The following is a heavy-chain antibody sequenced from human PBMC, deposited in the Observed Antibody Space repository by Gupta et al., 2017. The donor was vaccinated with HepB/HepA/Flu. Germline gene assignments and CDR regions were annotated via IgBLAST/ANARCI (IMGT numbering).Heavy chain of an antibody. CDR3: ARGSGSTTRALDI. CDR1: GFPFSSNW. J-gene: IGHJ3*02. Sequence: EVQLVESGGGLVQPGRSLRRSCAGSGFPFSSNWMNWVRQAPGKGLEWVANIRQDGSEKKYVDSVKGRFTISRDNAKESVYLQMNSLRAEDTAMYYCARGSGSTTRALDIWGQGTMVTVSS. V-gene: IGHV3-7*01. CDR2: IRQDGSEK. D-gene: IGHD2/OR15-2a*01.